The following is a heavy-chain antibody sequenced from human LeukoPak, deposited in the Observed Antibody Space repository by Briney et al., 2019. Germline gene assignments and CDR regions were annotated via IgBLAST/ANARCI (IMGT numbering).Heavy chain of an antibody. V-gene: IGHV7-4-1*02. CDR1: GYTFTGYY. Sequence: ASVKVSCKASGYTFTGYYMHWVRQAPGQGLEWMGWINTNTGNPTYAQGFTGRFVFSLDTSVSTAYLQISSLKAEDTAVYYCARVLRNLYNWNDASAFDIWGQGTMVTVSS. CDR3: ARVLRNLYNWNDASAFDI. J-gene: IGHJ3*02. CDR2: INTNTGNP. D-gene: IGHD1-1*01.